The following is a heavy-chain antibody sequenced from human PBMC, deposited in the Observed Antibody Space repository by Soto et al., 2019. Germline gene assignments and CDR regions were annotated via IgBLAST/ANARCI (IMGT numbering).Heavy chain of an antibody. CDR2: INRDGSTI. J-gene: IGHJ3*02. D-gene: IGHD6-13*01. CDR1: GFTLSSHW. Sequence: EVQLVESGGGLAQPGGSLRLSCAASGFTLSSHWMHWVRQAPGKGLVWVSRINRDGSTINYDDSVRGRYTFSRDNAKNTLSLQMNSLRAEDTAVYYCARVADCTYSSNCNGRAAFDMWGQGTMVTVSS. V-gene: IGHV3-74*01. CDR3: ARVADCTYSSNCNGRAAFDM.